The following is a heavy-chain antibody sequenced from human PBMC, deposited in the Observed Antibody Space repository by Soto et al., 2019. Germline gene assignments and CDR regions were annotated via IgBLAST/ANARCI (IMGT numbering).Heavy chain of an antibody. J-gene: IGHJ4*02. CDR2: ISGSGGST. Sequence: GGSLRLSCAASGFTFSSYAMSWVRQAPGKGLEWVSAISGSGGSTYYADSVKGRFTISRDNSKNTLYLQMNSLRAEDTAVYYCVYGDYVLLDGDYWGQGTLVTVSS. D-gene: IGHD4-17*01. CDR1: GFTFSSYA. V-gene: IGHV3-23*01. CDR3: VYGDYVLLDGDY.